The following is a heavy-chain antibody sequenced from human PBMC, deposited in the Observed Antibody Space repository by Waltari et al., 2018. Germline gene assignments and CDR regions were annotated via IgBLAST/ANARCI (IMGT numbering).Heavy chain of an antibody. V-gene: IGHV3-11*01. CDR2: ISSSGSTI. CDR1: YY. D-gene: IGHD5-18*01. J-gene: IGHJ5*02. Sequence: YYMSWIRQAPGKGLEWVSYISSSGSTIYYADSVKGRFTISRDNAKNSLYLQMNSLRAEDTAVYYCARGYVDTAMVSWFDPWGQGTLVTVSS. CDR3: ARGYVDTAMVSWFDP.